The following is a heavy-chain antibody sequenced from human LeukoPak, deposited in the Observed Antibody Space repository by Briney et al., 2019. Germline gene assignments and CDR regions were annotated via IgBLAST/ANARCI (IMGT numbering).Heavy chain of an antibody. J-gene: IGHJ4*02. CDR3: ASMIEDAFFDY. D-gene: IGHD3-22*01. V-gene: IGHV4-61*08. Sequence: SETLSLTCTVSGGSISSGGYYWSWIRQPPGKGLEWIGYIYYSGSTNYNPSLKSRVTISVDTSKNQFSLKLSSVTAADTAVYYCASMIEDAFFDYWGQGTLVTVSS. CDR2: IYYSGST. CDR1: GGSISSGGYY.